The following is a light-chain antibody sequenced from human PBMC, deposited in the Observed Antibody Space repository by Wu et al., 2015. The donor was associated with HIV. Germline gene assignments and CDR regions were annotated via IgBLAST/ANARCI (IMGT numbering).Light chain of an antibody. CDR3: QQSYSTHS. V-gene: IGKV1-33*01. CDR1: QDISNY. J-gene: IGKJ2*03. CDR2: DAS. Sequence: DIQMTQSPSSLSASVGDRVTITCQASQDISNYLNWYQQKPGKAPKLLIYDASNLETGVPSRFSGSGSGTDFTFTISSLQPEDFATYYCQQSYSTHSFGQGTKLEIK.